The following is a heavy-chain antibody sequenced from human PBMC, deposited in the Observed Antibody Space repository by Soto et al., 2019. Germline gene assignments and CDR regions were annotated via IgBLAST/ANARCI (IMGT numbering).Heavy chain of an antibody. CDR3: ARAGGYSYGYRGYYYAMDV. CDR1: GGSISSYY. D-gene: IGHD5-18*01. V-gene: IGHV4-59*01. J-gene: IGHJ6*02. CDR2: IYYSGST. Sequence: SETLSLTCTVSGGSISSYYWSWIRQPPGKGLEWIGYIYYSGSTNYNPSLKSRVTISVDTSKNQFSLKLSSVTAADTAVYYCARAGGYSYGYRGYYYAMDVWGQGTTVTVSS.